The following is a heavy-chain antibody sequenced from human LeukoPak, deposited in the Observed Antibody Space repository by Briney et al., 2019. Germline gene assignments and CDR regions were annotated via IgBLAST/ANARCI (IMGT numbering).Heavy chain of an antibody. Sequence: PSETLSLTCTVSGGSFTSYYWTWIRQPPGKGLEWIGYIYHSGITNYNPSLKSRVTISVDTSKNQFSLKLSSVTAADTAVYYCTSFTFGHNWFDPWGQGTLVTVSS. CDR3: TSFTFGHNWFDP. CDR1: GGSFTSYY. D-gene: IGHD2/OR15-2a*01. J-gene: IGHJ5*02. CDR2: IYHSGIT. V-gene: IGHV4-59*08.